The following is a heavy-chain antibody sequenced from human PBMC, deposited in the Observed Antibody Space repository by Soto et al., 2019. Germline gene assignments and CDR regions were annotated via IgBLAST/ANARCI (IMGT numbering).Heavy chain of an antibody. Sequence: LRLSCAASGFTFSSYGMHWVRQAPGKGLEWVAVISYDGSNKYYADSVKGRFTISRDNSKNTLYLQMNSLRAEDTAVYYCARDTLIYGMDVWGQGTTVTVSS. V-gene: IGHV3-30*03. CDR1: GFTFSSYG. D-gene: IGHD2-8*01. CDR3: ARDTLIYGMDV. J-gene: IGHJ6*02. CDR2: ISYDGSNK.